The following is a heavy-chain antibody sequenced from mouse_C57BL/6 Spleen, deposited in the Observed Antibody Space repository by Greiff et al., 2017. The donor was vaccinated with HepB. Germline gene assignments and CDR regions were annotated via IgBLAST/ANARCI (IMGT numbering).Heavy chain of an antibody. D-gene: IGHD1-1*01. J-gene: IGHJ1*03. Sequence: EVKLEESGGGLVQPGGSMKLSCAASGFTFSDAWMDWVRQSPETGLEWVAEIRNKANNHATYYAESVKGRFTISRDDSKSSVYLQMNSLRAEDTGIYYCTRLYYYGSSYGWYFDVWGTGTTVTVSS. V-gene: IGHV6-6*01. CDR3: TRLYYYGSSYGWYFDV. CDR1: GFTFSDAW. CDR2: IRNKANNHAT.